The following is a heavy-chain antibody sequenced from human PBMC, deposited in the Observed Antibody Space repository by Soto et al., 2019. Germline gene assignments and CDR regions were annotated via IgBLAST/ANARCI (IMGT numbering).Heavy chain of an antibody. CDR2: ISAYDGDT. Sequence: QIQLVQSGAEVKKPGASVKVSCKASGYIFNRYSISWVRQAPGQGLEWMGWISAYDGDTKYAKHLQGRVTLTTETSTSKAYMELRGLGSDDTAMYYCARDHAGSGWFRFDCWGQGTLVTVSS. CDR1: GYIFNRYS. CDR3: ARDHAGSGWFRFDC. J-gene: IGHJ4*02. D-gene: IGHD6-19*01. V-gene: IGHV1-18*04.